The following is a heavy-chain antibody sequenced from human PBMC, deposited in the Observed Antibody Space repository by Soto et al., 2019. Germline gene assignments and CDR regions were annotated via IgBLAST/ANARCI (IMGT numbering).Heavy chain of an antibody. CDR2: IYYSGST. D-gene: IGHD4-17*01. V-gene: IGHV4-39*02. Sequence: SETLSLTCTVSGGSVSTSSNYWGWIRQPPGTGLEWIGYIYYSGSTYYNPSLKSRVTISVDTSKNQFSLNLNSVTAADTAVYYCARDYGVRGPYYYSMDVWGQGTTVTVSS. CDR3: ARDYGVRGPYYYSMDV. J-gene: IGHJ6*02. CDR1: GGSVSTSSNY.